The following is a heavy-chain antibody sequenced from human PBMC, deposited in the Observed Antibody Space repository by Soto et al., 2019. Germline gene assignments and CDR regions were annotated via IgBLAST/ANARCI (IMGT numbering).Heavy chain of an antibody. CDR1: GGSISSYY. CDR2: IYYSGST. D-gene: IGHD3-22*01. V-gene: IGHV4-59*01. Sequence: NPSETLSLTCTVSGGSISSYYWSWIRQPPGKGLEWIGYIYYSGSTNYNPSLKSRVTISVDTSKNQFSLKLSSVTAADTAVYYCARIYDSSGYYFRWFDPWGQGTLVTVSS. CDR3: ARIYDSSGYYFRWFDP. J-gene: IGHJ5*02.